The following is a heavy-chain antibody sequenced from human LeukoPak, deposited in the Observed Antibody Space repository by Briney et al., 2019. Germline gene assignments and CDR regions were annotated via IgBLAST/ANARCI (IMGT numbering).Heavy chain of an antibody. Sequence: SETLSLTCAVYGGSFSGYYWSWIRQPPGKGLEWIGEINHSGSTNYNPSLKSRVTISVDTSKNQFSLKLSSVTAADTAVYYCARRATYYYDSSGYYYGYYYYMDVWGKGTTVTISS. CDR2: INHSGST. D-gene: IGHD3-22*01. J-gene: IGHJ6*03. CDR3: ARRATYYYDSSGYYYGYYYYMDV. CDR1: GGSFSGYY. V-gene: IGHV4-34*01.